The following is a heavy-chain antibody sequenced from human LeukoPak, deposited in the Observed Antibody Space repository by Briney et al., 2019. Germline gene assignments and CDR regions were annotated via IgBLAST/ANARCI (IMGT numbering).Heavy chain of an antibody. D-gene: IGHD5-24*01. CDR2: ITYDGSKE. V-gene: IGHV3-30*04. CDR3: ARDDVRSGEMGRVGY. CDR1: GFTFSSFA. Sequence: PGESLRLTCAASGFTFSSFAMHWVRQAPGKGLEWVAVITYDGSKEYYADSVKGRFTIARDNSKNTLYLQMNSLRAEATALYYCARDDVRSGEMGRVGYWGQGTLVTVSS. J-gene: IGHJ4*02.